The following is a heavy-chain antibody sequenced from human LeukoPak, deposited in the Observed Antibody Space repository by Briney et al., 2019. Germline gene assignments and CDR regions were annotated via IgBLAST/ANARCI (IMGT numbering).Heavy chain of an antibody. Sequence: GGSLRLSCAASGFTFSSYAMHWVRQAPGKGLEWVAVVWSDGSDKYYADSVKGRFTISRDNSKNTLYLQMNSLRAEDTAVYYCAKCLGMPYNWFDPWGQGTLVTVSS. D-gene: IGHD1-26*01. CDR3: AKCLGMPYNWFDP. J-gene: IGHJ5*02. CDR1: GFTFSSYA. CDR2: VWSDGSDK. V-gene: IGHV3-33*06.